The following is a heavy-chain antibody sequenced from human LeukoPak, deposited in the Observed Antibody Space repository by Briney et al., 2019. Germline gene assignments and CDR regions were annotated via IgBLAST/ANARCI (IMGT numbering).Heavy chain of an antibody. Sequence: PGRSLRLSCAASGFTFSSYGMHWVRQAPGNGLEEVAVIWYDGSIPYYADSVKGRFTISRDNSKNTLYLQMSSLRAEDTAVYYCAREGMSCSSTTCFFDYWGQGTLVTVSS. V-gene: IGHV3-33*01. CDR1: GFTFSSYG. CDR2: IWYDGSIP. CDR3: AREGMSCSSTTCFFDY. J-gene: IGHJ4*02. D-gene: IGHD2-2*01.